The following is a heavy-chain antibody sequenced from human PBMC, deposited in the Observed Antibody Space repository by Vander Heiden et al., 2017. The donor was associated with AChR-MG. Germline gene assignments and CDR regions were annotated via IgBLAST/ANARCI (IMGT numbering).Heavy chain of an antibody. CDR1: GFTFSSYA. CDR2: ISYDGSNK. D-gene: IGHD3-9*01. Sequence: QVQLVESGGGVVQPGRSLRLSCAASGFTFSSYAMHWVRQAPGKGLEWVAVISYDGSNKYYADSVKGRFTISRDNSKNTLYLQMNSLRAEDTAVYYCAREQYCDWGGGAFDIWGQGTMVTVSS. V-gene: IGHV3-30-3*01. J-gene: IGHJ3*02. CDR3: AREQYCDWGGGAFDI.